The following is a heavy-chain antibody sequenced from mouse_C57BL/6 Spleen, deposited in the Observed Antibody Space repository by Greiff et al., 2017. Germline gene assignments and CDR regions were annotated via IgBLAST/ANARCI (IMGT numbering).Heavy chain of an antibody. J-gene: IGHJ2*01. CDR3: ERGGG. V-gene: IGHV1-59*01. CDR2: IDPSDSYT. Sequence: QVQLQQPGAELVRPGTSVKLSCKASGYTFTSYWMHWVKQRPGQGLEWIGVIDPSDSYTNYNQKFKGKATLTVDTSSSTAYMQLSSLTSEDSAVYYGERGGGWGQGTTLTVSS. CDR1: GYTFTSYW.